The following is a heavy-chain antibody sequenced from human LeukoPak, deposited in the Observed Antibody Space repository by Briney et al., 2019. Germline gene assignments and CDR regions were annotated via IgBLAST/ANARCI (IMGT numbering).Heavy chain of an antibody. CDR1: GGSISSSSYY. CDR3: ARHVPAMATYYFDY. J-gene: IGHJ4*02. V-gene: IGHV4-39*01. CDR2: IYYSGST. Sequence: SETLSLTCTVSGGSISSSSYYWGWIRQPPGKGLEWIGSIYYSGSTYYNPSLKSRVTISVDTSKNQFSLKLSSVTAADTAVYCCARHVPAMATYYFDYWGQGTLVTVSS. D-gene: IGHD5-18*01.